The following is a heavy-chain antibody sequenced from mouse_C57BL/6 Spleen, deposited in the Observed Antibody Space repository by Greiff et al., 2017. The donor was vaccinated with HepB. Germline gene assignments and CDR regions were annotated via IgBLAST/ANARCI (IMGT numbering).Heavy chain of an antibody. Sequence: EVQLQQSGAELVKPGASVKLSCTASGFNIKDYYMHWVKQRTEQGLEWIGRIDPDDGETKYAPKFQGKATITADTSSNTAYLQLSSRTSEDTAVYYCAFPYHSNSPFDYWGQGTTLTVSS. CDR2: IDPDDGET. D-gene: IGHD2-5*01. CDR1: GFNIKDYY. CDR3: AFPYHSNSPFDY. J-gene: IGHJ2*01. V-gene: IGHV14-2*01.